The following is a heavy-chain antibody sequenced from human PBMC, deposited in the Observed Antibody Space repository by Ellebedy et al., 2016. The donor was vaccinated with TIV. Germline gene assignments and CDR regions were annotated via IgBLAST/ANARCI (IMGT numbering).Heavy chain of an antibody. V-gene: IGHV3-15*01. J-gene: IGHJ4*02. CDR2: IKSYGNGGTA. Sequence: GGSLRLXCAASGFAFNRAWMSWVRQAPGKGLEWIARIKSYGNGGTAYYTAPVNGRFMISRDDSKSTVSLQMNSLTIEDTGVYYCTTAMSADSYWGQGALVTVSS. D-gene: IGHD5/OR15-5a*01. CDR1: GFAFNRAW. CDR3: TTAMSADSY.